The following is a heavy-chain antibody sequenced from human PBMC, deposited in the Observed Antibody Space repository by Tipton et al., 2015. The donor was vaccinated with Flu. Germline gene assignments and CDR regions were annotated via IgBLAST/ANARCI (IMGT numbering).Heavy chain of an antibody. J-gene: IGHJ4*02. CDR1: GFTFSSYA. V-gene: IGHV3-30-3*01. CDR2: ISYDGSNK. Sequence: SLRLSCAASGFTFSSYAMHWVRQAPGKGLEWVAVISYDGSNKYYADSVKGRFTISRDNSKNTLYLQMNSLRAEDTAVYYCAREHYGDFPFDYWGQGTLVTVSS. D-gene: IGHD4-17*01. CDR3: AREHYGDFPFDY.